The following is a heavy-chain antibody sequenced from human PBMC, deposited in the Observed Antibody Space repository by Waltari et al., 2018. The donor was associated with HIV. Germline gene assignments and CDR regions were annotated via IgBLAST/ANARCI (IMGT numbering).Heavy chain of an antibody. Sequence: QVQLVESGGGVVQPGKSLKLSCAASAFFFSNYAMHWGRQAPGKGLEWVGRLSYDGTDEYYADSVKGRFHMSRDNSKNTFSLQMNSLRADDTAVYYCAREGAYTGYDLRPSFDNWGQGTLVTVSS. V-gene: IGHV3-30*01. D-gene: IGHD5-12*01. J-gene: IGHJ4*02. CDR3: AREGAYTGYDLRPSFDN. CDR1: AFFFSNYA. CDR2: LSYDGTDE.